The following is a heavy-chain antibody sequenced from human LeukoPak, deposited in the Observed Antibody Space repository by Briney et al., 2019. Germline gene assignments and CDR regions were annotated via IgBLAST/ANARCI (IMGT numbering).Heavy chain of an antibody. CDR1: GFTFSSYG. J-gene: IGHJ4*02. V-gene: IGHV3-33*01. CDR3: ARDSGQLAFDY. D-gene: IGHD6-6*01. Sequence: GGSLRLSCAASGFTFSSYGMHWVRQAPGKGLEWVAVIWYDGSKKYYADSVKGRFTISRDNSKNTLYLQMNSLRAEDTAVYYCARDSGQLAFDYWGQGTLVTVSS. CDR2: IWYDGSKK.